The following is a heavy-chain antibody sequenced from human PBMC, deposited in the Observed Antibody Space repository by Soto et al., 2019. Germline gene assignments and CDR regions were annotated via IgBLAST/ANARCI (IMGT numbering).Heavy chain of an antibody. CDR3: AKETAAAAGNYYYYGMDV. Sequence: GGSLRLSCAAPGFTFSSYGMHWVRQAPGKGLGWVAVISYDGSNKYYADSVKGRFTISRDNSKNTLYLQMNSLRAEDTAVYYCAKETAAAAGNYYYYGMDVWGQGTTVTVSS. CDR2: ISYDGSNK. CDR1: GFTFSSYG. J-gene: IGHJ6*02. D-gene: IGHD6-13*01. V-gene: IGHV3-30*18.